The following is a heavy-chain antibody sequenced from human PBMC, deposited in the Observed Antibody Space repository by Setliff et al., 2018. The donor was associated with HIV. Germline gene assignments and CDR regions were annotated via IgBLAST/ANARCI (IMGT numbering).Heavy chain of an antibody. D-gene: IGHD2-21*02. V-gene: IGHV4-61*05. J-gene: IGHJ4*02. Sequence: PSETLSLTCTVSGGSIKSSSDYWGWIRQPPGKGPEWIGYIHSSGSTIYNPSLKSRITISLDTSKEQFSLELSSATAADTAVYYCATLDHSGGNFLAYWGQGSLVTVSS. CDR1: GGSIKSSSDY. CDR3: ATLDHSGGNFLAY. CDR2: IHSSGST.